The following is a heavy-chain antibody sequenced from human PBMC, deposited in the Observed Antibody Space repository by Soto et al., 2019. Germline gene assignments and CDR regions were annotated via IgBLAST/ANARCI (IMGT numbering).Heavy chain of an antibody. V-gene: IGHV3-48*03. CDR3: ARGGHALNPSGSLLYYYAMDV. D-gene: IGHD3-10*01. J-gene: IGHJ6*02. CDR2: ITSNSDTI. CDR1: GFAFSSYE. Sequence: GSLRLSCVFSGFAFSSYEMNWVRQAPGKGLEWLSHITSNSDTIYYTDSVRGRFTISRDNAMNSLFLQMNSLRADDTATYYCARGGHALNPSGSLLYYYAMDVWGQGTSVTVSS.